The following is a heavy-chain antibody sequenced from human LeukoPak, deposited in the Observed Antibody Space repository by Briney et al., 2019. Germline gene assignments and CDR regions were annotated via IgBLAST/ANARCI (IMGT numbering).Heavy chain of an antibody. Sequence: GGSLRRSWAASGFTLSNYWMTWVRQAPGKGLEWVAHINQDGSEEHYMDSVKARFTISRDNAKNSLSLQMNSLRAEDTAVYYCVRDGGVSGYDLLDYWGQGTLVTVSS. CDR2: INQDGSEE. CDR1: GFTLSNYW. V-gene: IGHV3-7*01. CDR3: VRDGGVSGYDLLDY. J-gene: IGHJ4*02. D-gene: IGHD5-12*01.